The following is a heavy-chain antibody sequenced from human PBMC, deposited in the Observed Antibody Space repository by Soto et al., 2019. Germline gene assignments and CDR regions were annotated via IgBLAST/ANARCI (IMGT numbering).Heavy chain of an antibody. V-gene: IGHV1-2*02. CDR1: GYTFTCYY. CDR2: INPNSGGT. D-gene: IGHD2-15*01. Sequence: ASVKVSCKASGYTFTCYYMHWVRQAPGQGLEWMGWINPNSGGTNYAQKFQGRVTMTRDTSISTAYMELSRLRSDDTAVYYCARDLAPRGVVAATRVDYWGQGTLVTVSS. J-gene: IGHJ4*02. CDR3: ARDLAPRGVVAATRVDY.